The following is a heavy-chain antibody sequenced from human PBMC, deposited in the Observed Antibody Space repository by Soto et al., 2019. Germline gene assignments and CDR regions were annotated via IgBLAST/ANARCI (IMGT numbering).Heavy chain of an antibody. V-gene: IGHV4-59*11. CDR3: AGGGWYNDY. Sequence: SETLSLTCTVSGGSIIGHYWSWIRQPPGKGLEWIGYVHGSGSTNYSPSLKSRLTMSVDTSKNQISLKVNSVTAADTAVYFCAGGGWYNDYWGQGILVTVSS. CDR2: VHGSGST. D-gene: IGHD6-19*01. CDR1: GGSIIGHY. J-gene: IGHJ4*02.